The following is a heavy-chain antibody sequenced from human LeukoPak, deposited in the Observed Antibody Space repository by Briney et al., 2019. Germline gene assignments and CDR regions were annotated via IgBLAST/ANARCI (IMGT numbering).Heavy chain of an antibody. V-gene: IGHV1-2*02. CDR2: INPNSGGT. CDR1: GYTFTGYY. Sequence: GASVKVSCKASGYTFTGYYMHWVRQAPGQGLEWMGWINPNSGGTNYAQKFQGRVTMTRDTSISTAYMELSRFRSDDTAVYYCARERSTVTTGLFGYWGQGTLVTVSS. CDR3: ARERSTVTTGLFGY. D-gene: IGHD4-17*01. J-gene: IGHJ4*02.